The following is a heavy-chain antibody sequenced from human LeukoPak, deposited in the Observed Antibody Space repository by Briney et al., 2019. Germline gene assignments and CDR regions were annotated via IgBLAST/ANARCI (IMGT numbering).Heavy chain of an antibody. V-gene: IGHV3-9*01. D-gene: IGHD3-10*01. CDR1: GFTFDDYA. J-gene: IGHJ4*02. Sequence: GGSLRLSCAASGFTFDDYAMHWVRQAPGKGLEWVSGISWSSGSIGYADSVKGRFTISRDNAKNSLYLQMNSLRAEDTALYYCAKDISGYYYGSGSPDYWGQGTLVTVSS. CDR2: ISWSSGSI. CDR3: AKDISGYYYGSGSPDY.